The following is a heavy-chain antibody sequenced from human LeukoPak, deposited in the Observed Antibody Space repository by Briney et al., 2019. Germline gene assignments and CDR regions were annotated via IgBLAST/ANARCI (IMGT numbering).Heavy chain of an antibody. CDR2: ISSSSGYI. D-gene: IGHD6-19*01. Sequence: GGSLRLSCEASEFTFGTYSMNWVRQAPGKGLEWVSSISSSSGYIYYADSVKGRFTISRDNSKNTLYLQMNSLRAEDTAVYYCAKDHSSGWYPFDWGQGTLVTVSS. V-gene: IGHV3-21*01. J-gene: IGHJ4*02. CDR3: AKDHSSGWYPFD. CDR1: EFTFGTYS.